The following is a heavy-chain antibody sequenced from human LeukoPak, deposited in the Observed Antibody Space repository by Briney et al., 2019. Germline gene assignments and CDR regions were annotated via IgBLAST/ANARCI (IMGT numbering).Heavy chain of an antibody. CDR1: GFTFSNAW. Sequence: RGSLRLSCAASGFTFSNAWMSWVRQAPGKGLEWVGRIKSKTDGGTTDYAAPVKGRFTISRDDSKNTLYLQMNSLKTEDTAVYYCTTVFLTYYYDSSGYYYWGQGTLVTVSS. V-gene: IGHV3-15*01. CDR3: TTVFLTYYYDSSGYYY. J-gene: IGHJ4*02. D-gene: IGHD3-22*01. CDR2: IKSKTDGGTT.